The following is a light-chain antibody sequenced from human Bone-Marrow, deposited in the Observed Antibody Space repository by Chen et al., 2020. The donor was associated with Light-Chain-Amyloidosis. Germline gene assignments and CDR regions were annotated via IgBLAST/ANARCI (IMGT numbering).Light chain of an antibody. CDR2: SHN. J-gene: IGLJ3*02. Sequence: QSVLTQPPSASGTPGQRVTIFCSGSSSNIGSNTVNWYQQLPRTAPKLLIYSHNQRPSGVPDRFSDSKSGTSASLAISGLQSEDEADYYCAAWDDSLNGVFGGGTKLTVL. CDR3: AAWDDSLNGV. CDR1: SSNIGSNT. V-gene: IGLV1-44*01.